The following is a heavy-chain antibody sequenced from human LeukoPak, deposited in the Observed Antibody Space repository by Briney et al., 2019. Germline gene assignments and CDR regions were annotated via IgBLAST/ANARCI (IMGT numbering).Heavy chain of an antibody. CDR1: GGSISSYY. J-gene: IGHJ3*01. CDR3: ARAYYSTSWYGV. D-gene: IGHD2-2*01. Sequence: PSETLSLTCTVSGGSISSYYWSWIRQPAGKGLEWIGRIYTSGSTNYNPSLKSRVTILLDTSKNHFSVRLSSVTAADTAVYYCARAYYSTSWYGVWGQGTLVTVSS. V-gene: IGHV4-4*07. CDR2: IYTSGST.